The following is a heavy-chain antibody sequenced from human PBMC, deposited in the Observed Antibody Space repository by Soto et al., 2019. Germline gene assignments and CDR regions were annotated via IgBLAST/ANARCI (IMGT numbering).Heavy chain of an antibody. D-gene: IGHD6-19*01. CDR1: GGTFSSYA. CDR3: ARDQGGIAVAGTTSPLVY. CDR2: IIPIFGTA. Sequence: SVKVSCKASGGTFSSYAISWVRQAPGQGLEWMGGIIPIFGTANYAQKFQGRVTITADESTSTAYMELSSLRSEDTAVYYCARDQGGIAVAGTTSPLVYWGQGTLVTVSS. J-gene: IGHJ4*02. V-gene: IGHV1-69*13.